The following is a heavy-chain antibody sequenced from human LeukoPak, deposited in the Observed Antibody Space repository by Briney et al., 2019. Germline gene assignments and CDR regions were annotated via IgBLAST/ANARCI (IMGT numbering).Heavy chain of an antibody. CDR2: ISSSGSTI. V-gene: IGHV3-48*03. CDR1: GFTFSSYE. CDR3: ARDKVGYCSSTSCQGYYYYGMDV. D-gene: IGHD2-2*01. Sequence: RGSLRLSCAASGFTFSSYEMNWVRQAPGKGLEWVPYISSSGSTIYYADSVKGRFTISRDNAKNSLYLQMNSLRAEDTAVYYCARDKVGYCSSTSCQGYYYYGMDVWVQGTTVTVSS. J-gene: IGHJ6*02.